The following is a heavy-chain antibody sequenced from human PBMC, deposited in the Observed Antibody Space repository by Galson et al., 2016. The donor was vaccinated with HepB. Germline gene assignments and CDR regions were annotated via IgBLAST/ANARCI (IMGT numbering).Heavy chain of an antibody. CDR3: ASDPSLGSRWYKYLDY. D-gene: IGHD6-13*01. CDR2: ISASSTNI. CDR1: GFSFSSYA. Sequence: SLRLSCAASGFSFSSYAMNWVRQAPGKGLEWISYISASSTNIDYADSVKGRFTVSRDNAKNSVYLQMSSLRAEDTAVYYCASDPSLGSRWYKYLDYWGQGALVTVSS. J-gene: IGHJ4*02. V-gene: IGHV3-48*01.